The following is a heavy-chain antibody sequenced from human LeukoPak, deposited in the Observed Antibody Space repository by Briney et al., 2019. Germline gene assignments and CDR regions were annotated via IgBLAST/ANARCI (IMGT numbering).Heavy chain of an antibody. Sequence: GGSLRLSCAASGFSFSVYEMHWVRQAPGKGLEWISDISSSGTTTYYADSVKGRLTISRDNAKNSLYLQMNSLRAEDTAVYYCATLTVATSFDYWGQGTLVTVSS. CDR2: ISSSGTTT. D-gene: IGHD4-17*01. V-gene: IGHV3-48*03. CDR1: GFSFSVYE. CDR3: ATLTVATSFDY. J-gene: IGHJ4*02.